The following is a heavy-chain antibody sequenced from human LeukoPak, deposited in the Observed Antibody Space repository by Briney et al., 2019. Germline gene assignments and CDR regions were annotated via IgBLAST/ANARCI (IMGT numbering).Heavy chain of an antibody. CDR3: ASPAEYSRYDSSFDY. CDR1: GGSISSSSYY. D-gene: IGHD5-12*01. V-gene: IGHV4-39*01. Sequence: SETLSLTCTVSGGSISSSSYYWGWIRQPPGKGLEWFGSIYYSGSTYYNPSLKSRVTISVDASKNQFSQKLSSVTAADTAVYYCASPAEYSRYDSSFDYWGQGTLVTVSS. CDR2: IYYSGST. J-gene: IGHJ4*02.